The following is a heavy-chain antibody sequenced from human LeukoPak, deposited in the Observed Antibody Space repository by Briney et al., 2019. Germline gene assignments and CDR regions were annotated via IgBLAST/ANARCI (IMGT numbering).Heavy chain of an antibody. CDR3: ARQGTETTGGDFDY. V-gene: IGHV4-59*01. CDR1: GGSISSYY. CDR2: TYYSGST. D-gene: IGHD4-17*01. J-gene: IGHJ4*02. Sequence: SETLSLTCTVSGGSISSYYWSWIRQPPGKGLEWIGYTYYSGSTKYNPSLKSRVTISVDTSKNQFSLKLSSVTAADTAVYYCARQGTETTGGDFDYWGQGTLVTVSS.